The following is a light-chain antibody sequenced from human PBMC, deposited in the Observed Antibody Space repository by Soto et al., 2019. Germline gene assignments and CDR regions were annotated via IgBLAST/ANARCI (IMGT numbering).Light chain of an antibody. CDR2: DVS. Sequence: HSVLTQPASVPTSPGQSITISCTGTSSNVGAYNYASWYQQYPGEAPKVIIYDVSHRPAGVSNRFSGSKSGNTASPTISGLQTQDEADYYCSSYTSATTYVFGTGTKVTVL. V-gene: IGLV2-14*01. CDR1: SSNVGAYNY. CDR3: SSYTSATTYV. J-gene: IGLJ1*01.